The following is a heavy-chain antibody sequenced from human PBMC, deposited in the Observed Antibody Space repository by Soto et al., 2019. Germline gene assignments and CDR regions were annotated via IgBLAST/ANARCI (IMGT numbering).Heavy chain of an antibody. CDR3: AMVDVYVTPSPQDV. V-gene: IGHV1-18*01. D-gene: IGHD3-16*01. CDR2: INTYNGKT. Sequence: GASVKVSCKTSGYIFTSYGIGWARQAPGQGLERMGWINTYNGKTNYAQNLQGRVTLTTDTSTSTAYMELRSLRSNDTSIYYCAMVDVYVTPSPQDVWGQGTTVTVSS. J-gene: IGHJ6*02. CDR1: GYIFTSYG.